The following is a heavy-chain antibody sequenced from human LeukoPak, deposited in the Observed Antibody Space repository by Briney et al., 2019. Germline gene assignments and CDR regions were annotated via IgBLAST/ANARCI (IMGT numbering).Heavy chain of an antibody. J-gene: IGHJ4*02. CDR1: GFTFSDYY. V-gene: IGHV3-11*01. CDR2: VSSSGTTI. Sequence: RSGGSLRLSCAASGFTFSDYYMSWIRQAPGKGLEWVSYVSSSGTTIYYADSVRGRFTVSRDNAKNSLYLQMNSLRAEDTAVYYCARDSNYEDYWGQGTLVTVSS. D-gene: IGHD3-22*01. CDR3: ARDSNYEDY.